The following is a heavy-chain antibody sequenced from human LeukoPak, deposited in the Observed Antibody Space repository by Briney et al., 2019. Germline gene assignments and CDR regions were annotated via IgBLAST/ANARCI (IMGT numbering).Heavy chain of an antibody. J-gene: IGHJ4*02. CDR1: GFSFSNYN. Sequence: PGGSLRLSCAASGFSFSNYNMQWVRQAPGKGLEWVSYISSSSSSVYYADSVKGRFTISRDNAKNSLYLQMRSLRDDDAAVYCCARGGVSYFDYWGQGTLVTVSS. CDR2: ISSSSSSV. V-gene: IGHV3-48*02. CDR3: ARGGVSYFDY. D-gene: IGHD3-3*01.